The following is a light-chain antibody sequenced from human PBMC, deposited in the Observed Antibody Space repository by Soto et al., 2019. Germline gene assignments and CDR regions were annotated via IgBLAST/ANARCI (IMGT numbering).Light chain of an antibody. CDR1: QSVSSN. Sequence: EIVMTQSPATLSVSTGETATLSSRARQSVSSNLAGYQQIPSQAPRLLMYGASTRATGIPGRFSGSGSGTDFLCSISSLQSEDFAIYYCQLYNDWPRTFGQGTQVEIK. J-gene: IGKJ1*01. CDR3: QLYNDWPRT. V-gene: IGKV3-15*01. CDR2: GAS.